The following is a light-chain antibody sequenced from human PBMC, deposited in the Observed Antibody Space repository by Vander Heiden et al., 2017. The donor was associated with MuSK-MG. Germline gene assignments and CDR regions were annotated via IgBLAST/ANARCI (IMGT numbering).Light chain of an antibody. CDR1: RVIGQW. CDR3: QQDNSFWT. J-gene: IGKJ1*01. V-gene: IGKV1-5*03. CDR2: KAS. Sequence: DIQMTQSPSTLSASVGDRVTITCRASRVIGQWLDWYQQKPGKAPRLLIYKASILESGVPLRFSGSSSGTEFTLTISSLQPDDFATYYCQQDNSFWTFGQGTKVEIK.